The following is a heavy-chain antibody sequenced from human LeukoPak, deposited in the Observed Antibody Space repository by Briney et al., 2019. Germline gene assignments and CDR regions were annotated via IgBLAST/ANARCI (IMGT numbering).Heavy chain of an antibody. D-gene: IGHD7-27*01. J-gene: IGHJ1*01. Sequence: ASVKVSCKASGYTFTGYYMHWVRQAPGQGLEWMGWINPNSGGTNYAQKFQGRVMITADKSTSTAYMELSSLRSEDTAIYYCARDHDLTGTYEYLKYWGQGTLISVSS. CDR2: INPNSGGT. CDR1: GYTFTGYY. CDR3: ARDHDLTGTYEYLKY. V-gene: IGHV1-2*02.